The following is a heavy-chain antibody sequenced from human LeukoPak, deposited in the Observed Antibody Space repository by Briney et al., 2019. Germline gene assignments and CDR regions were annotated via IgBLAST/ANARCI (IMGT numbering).Heavy chain of an antibody. J-gene: IGHJ4*02. CDR3: ARGSYGDYKRMDDQGY. CDR2: VNPTGGST. D-gene: IGHD4-17*01. V-gene: IGHV1-46*01. Sequence: ASVKVSCKASGYTFIAYYMHWVRQAPGQGLEWMGIVNPTGGSTTYAQKFQGRVTMTRDTSTSTVHMELSSLRSEDTAVYYCARGSYGDYKRMDDQGYWGQGTLVTVSS. CDR1: GYTFIAYY.